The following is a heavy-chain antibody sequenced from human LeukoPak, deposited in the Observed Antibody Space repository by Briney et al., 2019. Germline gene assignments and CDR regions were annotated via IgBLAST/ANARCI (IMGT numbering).Heavy chain of an antibody. D-gene: IGHD3-22*01. Sequence: SETLSLTCTVSGGSINTYYWTWIRQPPGKGLEWLGYIYSDGSTNYNPSLNSRLTISVDTSKNQFSLKLSSVIAADTAVYYCARLLSSGRSDYWGQGTLVTVSS. J-gene: IGHJ4*02. CDR1: GGSINTYY. CDR3: ARLLSSGRSDY. V-gene: IGHV4-59*08. CDR2: IYSDGST.